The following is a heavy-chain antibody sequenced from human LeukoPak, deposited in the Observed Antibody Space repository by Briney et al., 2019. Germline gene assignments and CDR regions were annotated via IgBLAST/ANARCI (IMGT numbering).Heavy chain of an antibody. Sequence: GESLKISCKASGYTFSNFYIVWVRQMPGKGLEWLGIISPGDSDTRYNPSFQGQVTISADKSITTAYLQWSSLKASDTAMYYCATINGQQLAPGGDYWGQGTLVTVSS. CDR1: GYTFSNFY. J-gene: IGHJ4*02. CDR3: ATINGQQLAPGGDY. V-gene: IGHV5-51*01. D-gene: IGHD6-13*01. CDR2: ISPGDSDT.